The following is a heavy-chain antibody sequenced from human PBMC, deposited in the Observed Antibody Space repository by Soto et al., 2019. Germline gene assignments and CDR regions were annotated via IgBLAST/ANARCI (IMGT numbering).Heavy chain of an antibody. CDR1: GYSFTSYW. J-gene: IGHJ6*02. CDR3: ARRAYSSGWYYYYYGMDV. V-gene: IGHV5-10-1*01. Sequence: PGESLKISCKGSGYSFTSYWISWVRQMPGKGLEWMGRIDPSDSYTNYSPSFQGHVTISADKSISTAYLQWSSLKASDTAMYYCARRAYSSGWYYYYYGMDVWGQGTTVTV. D-gene: IGHD6-19*01. CDR2: IDPSDSYT.